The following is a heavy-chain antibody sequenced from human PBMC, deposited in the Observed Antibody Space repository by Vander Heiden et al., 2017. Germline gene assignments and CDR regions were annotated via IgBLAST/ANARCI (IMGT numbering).Heavy chain of an antibody. CDR3: ARTPVVIPPPRYWYFDL. V-gene: IGHV4-39*01. CDR1: GGTISSSSYY. CDR2: IYYSGST. Sequence: HLQRQESAPGVAKPSETLALTCTVTGGTISSSSYYWGWIRQPPGKGLEWIGSIYYSGSTYYNPSLKRRVTISVDTSKNQFFLKMSSVPTADTDVYYCARTPVVIPPPRYWYFDLWGRVSLITVSS. J-gene: IGHJ2*01. D-gene: IGHD3-22*01.